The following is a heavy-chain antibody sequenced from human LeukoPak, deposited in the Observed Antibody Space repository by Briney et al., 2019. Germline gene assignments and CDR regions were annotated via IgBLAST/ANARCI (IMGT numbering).Heavy chain of an antibody. CDR3: ARLSLMNPQLAYWYFDV. Sequence: SETLSLTCSVSGGSISRSDYYWSWIRQPPGKGLEWIGEVTHNGDINYNPSLKSRVTLSLEASQNKFSLTVNSVSAADTAVYYCARLSLMNPQLAYWYFDVWGRGTLVTVSS. CDR1: GGSISRSDYY. D-gene: IGHD1-1*01. V-gene: IGHV4-39*01. CDR2: VTHNGDI. J-gene: IGHJ2*01.